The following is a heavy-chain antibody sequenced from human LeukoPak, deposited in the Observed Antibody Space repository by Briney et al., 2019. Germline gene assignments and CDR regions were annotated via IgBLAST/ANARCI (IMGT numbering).Heavy chain of an antibody. CDR2: IYPGDSDT. CDR3: ARRPSPDCSGGSCYSDWFDP. CDR1: GYSFTSYW. J-gene: IGHJ5*02. V-gene: IGHV5-51*01. D-gene: IGHD2-15*01. Sequence: GESLKISCNGSGYSFTSYWIGWVRQMPGKGLEWMGIIYPGDSDTRYSPSFQGQVTISADKSISTAYLQWSSLKASDTAMYYCARRPSPDCSGGSCYSDWFDPWGQGTLVTVSS.